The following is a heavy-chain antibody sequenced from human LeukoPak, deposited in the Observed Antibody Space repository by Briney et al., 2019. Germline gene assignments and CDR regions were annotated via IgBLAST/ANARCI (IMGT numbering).Heavy chain of an antibody. CDR1: GGSISSYY. D-gene: IGHD6-19*01. CDR3: ARMTAYSSGWLYYFDY. J-gene: IGHJ4*02. CDR2: IYYSGST. V-gene: IGHV4-59*01. Sequence: SSETLSLTCTVSGGSISSYYWSWVRQPPGKGLEWIGYIYYSGSTNYNPSLKSRVTISVDTSKNQFSLKLSSVTAADTAVYYCARMTAYSSGWLYYFDYWGQGTLVTVSS.